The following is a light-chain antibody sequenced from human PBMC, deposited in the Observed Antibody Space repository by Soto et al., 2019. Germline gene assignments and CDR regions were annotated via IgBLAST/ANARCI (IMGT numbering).Light chain of an antibody. CDR2: EVT. Sequence: QSALTQPPSVSGSPGQSVTISCTGTSSDVGSYNRVAWYQQPPGTAPKLMIYEVTNRPSGVPDRFSGSKSGNTASLTISGLQAADEADYYCNSYTSSITYVFGPGTKLTV. V-gene: IGLV2-18*02. CDR1: SSDVGSYNR. CDR3: NSYTSSITYV. J-gene: IGLJ1*01.